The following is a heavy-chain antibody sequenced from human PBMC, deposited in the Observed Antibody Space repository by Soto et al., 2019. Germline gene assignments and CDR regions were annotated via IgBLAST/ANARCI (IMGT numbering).Heavy chain of an antibody. CDR3: ARDLNIAAASTFGTENNWFDP. V-gene: IGHV3-30-3*01. CDR2: ISYDGSNK. Sequence: GGSLRLSCAASGFTFSSYAMHWVRQAPGKGLEWVAVISYDGSNKYYADSVKGRFTISRDNSKNTLYLQMNSLRAEDTAVYYCARDLNIAAASTFGTENNWFDPWGQGTLVTVSS. CDR1: GFTFSSYA. J-gene: IGHJ5*02. D-gene: IGHD6-13*01.